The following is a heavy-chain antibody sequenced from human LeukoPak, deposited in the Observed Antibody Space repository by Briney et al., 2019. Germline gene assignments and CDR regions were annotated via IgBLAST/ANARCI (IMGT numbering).Heavy chain of an antibody. V-gene: IGHV4-61*08. Sequence: SETLSLTCTVSYGSISSGGYYWSWIRQPPGKELEWIGYIYYTGSGSTSNNPSLKSRVTISVDTSKNQFSLNLKSVTAADTAVYFCARHAVYAGSGWAFDYWGQGTLVTVFS. CDR2: IYYTGSGST. J-gene: IGHJ4*02. CDR3: ARHAVYAGSGWAFDY. CDR1: YGSISSGGYY. D-gene: IGHD6-19*01.